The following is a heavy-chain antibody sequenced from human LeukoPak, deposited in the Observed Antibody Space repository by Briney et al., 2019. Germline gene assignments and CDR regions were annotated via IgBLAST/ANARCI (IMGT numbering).Heavy chain of an antibody. Sequence: PSETLSPTRTDSGASISSYYWSWIRQPPGKGLEWVGYIYSSGSTNSKPSLKSRVTISVDTSKNQFSLKLSSVTAADTAVYYCARLEMGFGGYDLFDYWGQGTLVTVSS. V-gene: IGHV4-59*01. J-gene: IGHJ4*02. CDR1: GASISSYY. CDR3: ARLEMGFGGYDLFDY. CDR2: IYSSGST. D-gene: IGHD5-12*01.